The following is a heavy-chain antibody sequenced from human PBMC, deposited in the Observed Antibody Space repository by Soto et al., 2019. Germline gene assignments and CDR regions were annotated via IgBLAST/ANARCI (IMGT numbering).Heavy chain of an antibody. V-gene: IGHV1-46*01. Sequence: ASVKVSCKASGYTFTSYYMHWVRQAPGQGLEWMGIINPSGGSTSYAQKFQGRVTMTRDTSTSTVYMELSSLRSEDTAVYYWARDRTIFGVVIPSLSGYYYYYYGMDVWGQGTTVTVSS. J-gene: IGHJ6*02. CDR2: INPSGGST. CDR3: ARDRTIFGVVIPSLSGYYYYYYGMDV. CDR1: GYTFTSYY. D-gene: IGHD3-3*01.